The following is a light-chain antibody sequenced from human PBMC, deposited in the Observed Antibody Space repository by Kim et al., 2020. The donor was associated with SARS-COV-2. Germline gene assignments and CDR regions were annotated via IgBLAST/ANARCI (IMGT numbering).Light chain of an antibody. CDR1: QDISNY. CDR3: PQNDNLPPYT. V-gene: IGKV1-33*01. J-gene: IGKJ2*01. CDR2: DAS. Sequence: DIQMTQSPSSLSASVGDRVTITCQASQDISNYLNWYQQKPGKAPKLLIYDASNLETGVPSRFSGSGSGTDFTFTISSLQPEDIATYDCPQNDNLPPYTFGQGTRLEI.